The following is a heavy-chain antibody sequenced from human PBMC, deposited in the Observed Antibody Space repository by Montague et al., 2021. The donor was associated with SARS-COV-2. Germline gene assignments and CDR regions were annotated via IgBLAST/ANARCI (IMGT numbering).Heavy chain of an antibody. CDR1: GASVASGNCY. V-gene: IGHV4-61*01. J-gene: IGHJ4*02. CDR3: ARSRANVPSRPGFDY. CDR2: IYYTGHT. Sequence: SETLSLTSTVSGASVASGNCYWSWIRQPPGKGLEWIGYIYYTGHTNYXRCLQSRVTMPVDPSKNQFSLTLTSVTAADTAVYYCARSRANVPSRPGFDYWGQGALVTVSS. D-gene: IGHD6-6*01.